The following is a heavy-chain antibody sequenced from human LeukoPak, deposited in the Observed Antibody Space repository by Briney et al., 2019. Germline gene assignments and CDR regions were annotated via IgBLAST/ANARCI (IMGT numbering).Heavy chain of an antibody. CDR3: ARASGSYPTVTFDY. V-gene: IGHV3-48*04. CDR1: GFTFSSYS. CDR2: ISSSGSTI. Sequence: GGSLRLSCAASGFTFSSYSMNWVRQAPGKGLEWVSYISSSGSTIYYADSVKGRFTISRDNAKNSLYLQMNSLRAEDTAVYYCARASGSYPTVTFDYWGQGTLVTVSS. J-gene: IGHJ4*02. D-gene: IGHD1-26*01.